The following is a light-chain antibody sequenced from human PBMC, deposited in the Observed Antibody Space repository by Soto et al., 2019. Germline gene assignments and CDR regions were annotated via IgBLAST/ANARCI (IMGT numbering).Light chain of an antibody. Sequence: DIQMTQSPSSVSASVGDRVNITCRASQGITSWLGWYQQKPGRAPKLLIYAASSLQSGVPSRFSGSGSGTDFTLTISSLQPEDFATYYCQQTSSFPLTFGGGTKVEIK. J-gene: IGKJ4*01. V-gene: IGKV1-12*01. CDR3: QQTSSFPLT. CDR1: QGITSW. CDR2: AAS.